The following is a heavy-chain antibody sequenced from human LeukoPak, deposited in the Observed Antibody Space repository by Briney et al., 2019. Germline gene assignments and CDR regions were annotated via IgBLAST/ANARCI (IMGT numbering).Heavy chain of an antibody. CDR1: GFTVSSNY. CDR2: IYSGGST. V-gene: IGHV3-53*01. Sequence: PGGSLRLSCAASGFTVSSNYMSWVRQAPGKGLEWVSVIYSGGSTYYADSMKGRFTISRDNSKNTLYLQINSLRIEDTAAYYCAREIHYGEPDYWGQGTLVTVPS. D-gene: IGHD4-17*01. J-gene: IGHJ4*02. CDR3: AREIHYGEPDY.